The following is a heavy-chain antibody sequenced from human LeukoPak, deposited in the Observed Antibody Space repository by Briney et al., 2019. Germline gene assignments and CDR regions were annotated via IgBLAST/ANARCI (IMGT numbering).Heavy chain of an antibody. J-gene: IGHJ3*02. CDR3: ARARIRYCSSTSCYEGAFDI. D-gene: IGHD2-2*01. CDR1: GYTFTSYG. Sequence: ASVKVSCKASGYTFTSYGISWVRQAPGQGLEWMGWISAYNGNTNYAQKLQGRVTMTTDTSTSTAYMELRSLRSDDTAVYYCARARIRYCSSTSCYEGAFDIWGQGTMVTVSS. CDR2: ISAYNGNT. V-gene: IGHV1-18*01.